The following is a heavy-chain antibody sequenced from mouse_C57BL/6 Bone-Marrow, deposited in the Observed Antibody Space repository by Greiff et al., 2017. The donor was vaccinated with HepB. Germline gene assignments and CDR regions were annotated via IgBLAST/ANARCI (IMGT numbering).Heavy chain of an antibody. V-gene: IGHV1-76*01. J-gene: IGHJ1*03. D-gene: IGHD2-4*01. CDR3: ARINYWYFDV. CDR1: GYTFTDYY. Sequence: QVQLKESGAELVRPGASVKLSCKASGYTFTDYYINWVKQRPGQGLEWIARIYPGSGNTYYNEKFKGKATLTAEKSSSTAYMQLSSLTSEDSAVYFCARINYWYFDVWGTGTTVTVSS. CDR2: IYPGSGNT.